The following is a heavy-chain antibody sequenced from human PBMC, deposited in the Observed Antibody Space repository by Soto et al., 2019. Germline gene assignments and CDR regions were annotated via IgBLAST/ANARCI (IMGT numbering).Heavy chain of an antibody. V-gene: IGHV1-8*01. CDR1: GYTFTSYD. D-gene: IGHD2-2*01. CDR3: ADPVPAPTHYDYYDMDV. J-gene: IGHJ6*02. Sequence: ASVKVSCKASGYTFTSYDISWVRRATGQGLEWMGRLNPNSVNTAYAQKFQGRVTMTRNTSISTAYMELSSLRADDTAVYYCADPVPAPTHYDYYDMDVWGQGTTVTVSS. CDR2: LNPNSVNT.